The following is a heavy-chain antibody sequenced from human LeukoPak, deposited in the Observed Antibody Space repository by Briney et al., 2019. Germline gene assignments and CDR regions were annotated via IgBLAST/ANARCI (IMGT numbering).Heavy chain of an antibody. Sequence: GGSLRLSCAASGFTFSSYAMSWVRQAPGKGLEWVSAISGSGGTTYYADSVKGRFTISRDSSKNTLYLQMNSLRAEDTAVYYCAKVSGGGLYYNGMDVWGQGTTVTVSS. CDR1: GFTFSSYA. D-gene: IGHD1-14*01. CDR2: ISGSGGTT. J-gene: IGHJ6*02. V-gene: IGHV3-23*01. CDR3: AKVSGGGLYYNGMDV.